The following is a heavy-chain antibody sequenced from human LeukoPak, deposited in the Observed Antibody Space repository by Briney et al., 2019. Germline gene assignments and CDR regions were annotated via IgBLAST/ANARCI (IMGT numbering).Heavy chain of an antibody. Sequence: GGSLRLSCAASGIPFSNYSLTWVRQAPGKGLGWVSSISGSCRYIHYSDSVMGRFSISRDNAKNSVYLQMDSLTADATAVYYCARVNSALVVSSEGSWAGSLGFDHWGQGILVIVSS. CDR3: ARVNSALVVSSEGSWAGSLGFDH. D-gene: IGHD3-22*01. CDR2: ISGSCRYI. J-gene: IGHJ4*02. CDR1: GIPFSNYS. V-gene: IGHV3-21*06.